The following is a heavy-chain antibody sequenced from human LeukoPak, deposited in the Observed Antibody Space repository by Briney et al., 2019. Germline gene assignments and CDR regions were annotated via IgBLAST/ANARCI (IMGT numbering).Heavy chain of an antibody. J-gene: IGHJ4*02. CDR3: ARVKYNYVALFDY. V-gene: IGHV1-2*02. CDR2: INPNSGGT. Sequence: GASVKVSCKASGYTFTGYYIYWVRQAPGQGLEWMGWINPNSGGTNFAQKFQGRVTMTRDTSISTAYMELSRLGSDDTAVYYCARVKYNYVALFDYWGQGTLVTVSS. D-gene: IGHD5-18*01. CDR1: GYTFTGYY.